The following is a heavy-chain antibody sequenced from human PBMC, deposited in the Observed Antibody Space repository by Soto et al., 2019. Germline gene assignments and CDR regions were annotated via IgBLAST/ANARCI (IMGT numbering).Heavy chain of an antibody. V-gene: IGHV3-74*01. CDR2: IKGDGTST. J-gene: IGHJ3*02. CDR3: ARELCGDVFDNCPRVFDM. CDR1: GFTFSTYW. Sequence: EVQLVESGGGLVQPGGSLRLSCAASGFTFSTYWMHWLRQVPGKGLVWLSRIKGDGTSTAYADSVKGRFTVSRDNAKNTLHLQMTSLRVEETAIYYCARELCGDVFDNCPRVFDMWGPGTVVTVSS. D-gene: IGHD2-8*02.